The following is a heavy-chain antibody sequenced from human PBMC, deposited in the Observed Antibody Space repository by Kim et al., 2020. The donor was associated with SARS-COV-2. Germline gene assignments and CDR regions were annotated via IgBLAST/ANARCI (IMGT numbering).Heavy chain of an antibody. V-gene: IGHV3-48*02. Sequence: GGSLRLSCEASGLSFSSYAMSWVRQAPEKGLEWISYTRGLSHIIYYADSVRGRFTISRDNAKNSLYLQMNNLRDEDTAVYYCATVFVPGWGSSEHCGQG. CDR1: GLSFSSYA. CDR3: ATVFVPGWGSSEH. D-gene: IGHD2-21*01. J-gene: IGHJ1*01. CDR2: TRGLSHII.